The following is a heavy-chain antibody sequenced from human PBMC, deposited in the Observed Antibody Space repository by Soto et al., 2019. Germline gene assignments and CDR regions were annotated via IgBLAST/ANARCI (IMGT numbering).Heavy chain of an antibody. V-gene: IGHV3-23*01. CDR2: ISDDEGSK. CDR1: GFTFTNYA. Sequence: PGGSLRLSCAASGFTFTNYAMHWVRQAPGKGLEWVSVISDDEGSKYYADSVKGRFTISRDNSKNTLYLQMNSLRAEDTAVYYCANVLAAASSFWGQGTLVTVSS. D-gene: IGHD6-13*01. CDR3: ANVLAAASSF. J-gene: IGHJ4*02.